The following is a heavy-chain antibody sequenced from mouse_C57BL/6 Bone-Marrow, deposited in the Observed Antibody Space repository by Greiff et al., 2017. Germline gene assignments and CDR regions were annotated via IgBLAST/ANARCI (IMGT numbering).Heavy chain of an antibody. CDR1: GFTFRSYA. CDR3: TIYDGSSYYAY. CDR2: ISSGGDYI. V-gene: IGHV5-9-1*02. J-gene: IGHJ3*01. Sequence: EVHLVESGEGLVKPGGSLKLSCAASGFTFRSYAMSWVRQTPEKRLEWVAYISSGGDYIYYADTVKGRFTISRDNARNTLYLQMSSLKSYDTAMFYSTIYDGSSYYAYWGQGTLVAVAA. D-gene: IGHD1-1*01.